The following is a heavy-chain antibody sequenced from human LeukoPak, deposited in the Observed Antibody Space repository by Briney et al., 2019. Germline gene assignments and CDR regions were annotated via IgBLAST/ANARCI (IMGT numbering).Heavy chain of an antibody. CDR3: AARIHYYDSSGFSD. J-gene: IGHJ4*02. D-gene: IGHD3-22*01. Sequence: PGRSLRLSCAASGFPFSRYSMNWVRQAPGKGLEWVSYISSSSSTIYYADSVKGRFTISRDNAKNSLYLQMNSLRDEDTAVYYCAARIHYYDSSGFSDWGQGTLVTVSS. CDR2: ISSSSSTI. V-gene: IGHV3-48*02. CDR1: GFPFSRYS.